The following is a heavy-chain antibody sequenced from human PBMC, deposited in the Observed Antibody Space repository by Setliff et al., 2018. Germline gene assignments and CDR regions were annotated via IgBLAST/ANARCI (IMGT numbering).Heavy chain of an antibody. Sequence: PSETLSLTCTVSGGSISSSSYYWGWIRQSPGKGLEWIGSIYYSGSTYYNPSLKSRVTISVDTSKNQFSLKLSSVTAADTAVYYCARNDRPWRYYFDYWGQGTLVTV. CDR3: ARNDRPWRYYFDY. CDR1: GGSISSSSYY. D-gene: IGHD3-9*01. J-gene: IGHJ4*02. CDR2: IYYSGST. V-gene: IGHV4-39*07.